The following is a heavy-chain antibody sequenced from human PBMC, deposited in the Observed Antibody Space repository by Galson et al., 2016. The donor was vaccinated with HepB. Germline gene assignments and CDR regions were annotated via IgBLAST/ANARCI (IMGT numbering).Heavy chain of an antibody. CDR1: GGSSSDYY. CDR2: INHRGDT. V-gene: IGHV4-34*01. D-gene: IGHD2-2*01. Sequence: ETLSLTCAVYGGSSSDYYCNWIRQPPGGGLEWIGEINHRGDTTYHSSLKRRVTISVDTSKNQFSLKLSSVTAADTAVYYCARGTVPAGRGFLTFDPWGQGTLVTVSS. J-gene: IGHJ5*02. CDR3: ARGTVPAGRGFLTFDP.